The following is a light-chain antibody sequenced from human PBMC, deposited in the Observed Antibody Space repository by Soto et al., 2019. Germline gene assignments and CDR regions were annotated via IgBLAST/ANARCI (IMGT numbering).Light chain of an antibody. J-gene: IGLJ3*02. CDR2: RDS. CDR3: QVWDSSTARV. V-gene: IGLV3-9*01. CDR1: NIGSKN. Sequence: SYELTQPLSVSVALGQTARITCGGNNIGSKNVHWYQKKPGQAPVLVIYRDSNRPSGIPERFSGSNSGNTATLTISRAQAGDEADYYCQVWDSSTARVLGRGTKLTVL.